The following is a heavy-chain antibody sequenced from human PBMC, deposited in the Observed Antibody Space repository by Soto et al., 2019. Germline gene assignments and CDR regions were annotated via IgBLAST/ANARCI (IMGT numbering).Heavy chain of an antibody. J-gene: IGHJ5*02. Sequence: QVQLQESGPGVVKPSETPSLSCSVSGGSISKFYWSWIRKTAGKGLEWMGRVYATGTTDYNPSLRGRVTMSVDISKKTFSLRLTSVTAADTGVYYCVRDGSKTLRDWFDPWGQGKLVTVSS. V-gene: IGHV4-4*07. CDR3: VRDGSKTLRDWFDP. CDR1: GGSISKFY. CDR2: VYATGTT.